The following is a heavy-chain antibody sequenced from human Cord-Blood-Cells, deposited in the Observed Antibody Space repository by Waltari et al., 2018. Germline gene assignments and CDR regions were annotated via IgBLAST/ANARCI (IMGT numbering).Heavy chain of an antibody. D-gene: IGHD4-17*01. CDR2: INAGNGNT. V-gene: IGHV1-3*01. CDR1: GYTFTSYA. Sequence: VQSGAEVKKPGASVKVSCKASGYTFTSYAMHWVRQAPGQRLEWMGWINAGNGNTKYSQKFQGRVTITRDTSASTAFMELSSLRSEDTAVYYCARGGDYGDYAEYFQHWGQGTLVTVSS. J-gene: IGHJ1*01. CDR3: ARGGDYGDYAEYFQH.